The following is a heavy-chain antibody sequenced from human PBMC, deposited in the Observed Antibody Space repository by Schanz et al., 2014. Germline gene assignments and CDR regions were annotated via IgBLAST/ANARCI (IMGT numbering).Heavy chain of an antibody. CDR3: VSQTGSPNY. CDR2: IKKDGSEK. J-gene: IGHJ4*02. V-gene: IGHV3-7*01. Sequence: EVQLVESGGGLVQSGGSLRLSCAASGFTFSGFWMTWVRQAPGKGLEWVANIKKDGSEKYYVDSVKGRFTISRDNAKNSLFLQMNSLRPEDTAVYFCVSQTGSPNYWGQGTLVTVSS. D-gene: IGHD6-13*01. CDR1: GFTFSGFW.